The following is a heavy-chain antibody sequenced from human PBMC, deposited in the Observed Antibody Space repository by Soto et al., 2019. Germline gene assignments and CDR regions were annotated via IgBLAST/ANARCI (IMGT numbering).Heavy chain of an antibody. CDR2: IYYSGST. Sequence: SETLSLTCTVSGGSISSSSYYWGWIRQPPGKGLEWIGSIYYSGSTYYNPSLKSRVTISVDTSKNQFSLKLSSVTAADTAVYYCARHSLSIAVALLDYWGQGTLVTVSS. V-gene: IGHV4-39*01. D-gene: IGHD6-19*01. CDR3: ARHSLSIAVALLDY. J-gene: IGHJ4*02. CDR1: GGSISSSSYY.